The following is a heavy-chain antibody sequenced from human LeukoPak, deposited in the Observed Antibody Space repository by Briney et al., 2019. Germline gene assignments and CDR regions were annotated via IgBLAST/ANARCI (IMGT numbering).Heavy chain of an antibody. CDR1: GYTFTSYD. Sequence: ASVKVSCKASGYTFTSYDINWVRQATGQGLEWMGWMNPNSGNTGYAQKFQGRVTMTRNTSISTAYMELSSLRSEDTAVYYCARRKKEEKYDSNTFDIWGQGTMVTVSS. D-gene: IGHD3-22*01. V-gene: IGHV1-8*01. CDR3: ARRKKEEKYDSNTFDI. CDR2: MNPNSGNT. J-gene: IGHJ3*02.